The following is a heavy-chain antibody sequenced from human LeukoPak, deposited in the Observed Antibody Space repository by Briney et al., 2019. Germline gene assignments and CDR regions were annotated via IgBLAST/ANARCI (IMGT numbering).Heavy chain of an antibody. CDR3: ARMVDAASSRYGSMSH. V-gene: IGHV3-30*04. CDR2: ISNDGNRE. J-gene: IGHJ4*02. Sequence: GGSLRLSCAASGFTFSSFAMDWVRQAPGKGLEWVAVISNDGNREDYADSVKGRFTISRDNAKNTLYLQMNSLRAEDMAVYYCARMVDAASSRYGSMSHWGQGILVTVSS. CDR1: GFTFSSFA. D-gene: IGHD2-8*01.